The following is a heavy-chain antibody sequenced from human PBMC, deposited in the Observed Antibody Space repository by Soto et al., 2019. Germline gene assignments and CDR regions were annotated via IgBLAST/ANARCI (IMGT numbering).Heavy chain of an antibody. V-gene: IGHV5-51*01. Sequence: GESLKISCKGSGYSFTNYWIAWVRQMPGKGLEWMGVIYPGDSDTRYRPSFQGQVSISADKSISTAYLQWSSLKASDTAMYYCASLTRDCYGQEPFYCDSWGHGTLVTVSS. J-gene: IGHJ4*01. CDR2: IYPGDSDT. CDR1: GYSFTNYW. D-gene: IGHD2-21*01. CDR3: ASLTRDCYGQEPFYCDS.